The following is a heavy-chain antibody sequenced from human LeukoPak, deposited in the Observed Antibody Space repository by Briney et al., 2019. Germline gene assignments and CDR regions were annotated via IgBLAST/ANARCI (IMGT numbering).Heavy chain of an antibody. CDR3: ARGRQVISSAGYYFDY. CDR1: GFTFSAYA. J-gene: IGHJ4*02. D-gene: IGHD6-13*01. Sequence: PGGSLRLSCTASGFTFSAYAMMWVRQAPGKGPEWVSGISGNGDSKYYADSVKGRFTISRDNTKNTLYLQMNSLRAEDTAVYYCARGRQVISSAGYYFDYWGQGTLVTVSS. V-gene: IGHV3-23*01. CDR2: ISGNGDSK.